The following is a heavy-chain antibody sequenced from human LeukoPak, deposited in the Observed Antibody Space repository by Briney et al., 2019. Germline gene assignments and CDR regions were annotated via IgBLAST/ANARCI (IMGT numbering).Heavy chain of an antibody. V-gene: IGHV4-59*01. Sequence: SETLSPTCTVSGGSISYYYWSWIRQPPGKGLEWIGYIYYSGSTNYNPSLKSRVTISVDTSKNQFSLKLNSVTAADTAVYYCARITYGDNHFDIWGQGTMVTVSS. CDR3: ARITYGDNHFDI. J-gene: IGHJ3*02. CDR1: GGSISYYY. D-gene: IGHD4-23*01. CDR2: IYYSGST.